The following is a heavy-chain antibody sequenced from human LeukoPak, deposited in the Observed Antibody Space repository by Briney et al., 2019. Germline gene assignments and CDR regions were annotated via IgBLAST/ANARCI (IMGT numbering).Heavy chain of an antibody. CDR2: ISGSGGST. Sequence: GGSLRLSCAASGFTFSSYAMSWVRQAPGKGLEWVSAISGSGGSTYYADSVKGRFTISRDNAKNSLYLQMNSLRAEDTAIYYCARESGSGWYGDLDYWGQGTLVTVSS. V-gene: IGHV3-23*01. D-gene: IGHD6-19*01. J-gene: IGHJ4*02. CDR3: ARESGSGWYGDLDY. CDR1: GFTFSSYA.